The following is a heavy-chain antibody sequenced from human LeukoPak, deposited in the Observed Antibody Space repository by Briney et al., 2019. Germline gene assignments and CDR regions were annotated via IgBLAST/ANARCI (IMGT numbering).Heavy chain of an antibody. V-gene: IGHV3-73*01. CDR2: IRTKPNNYAT. Sequence: GGSLRLSCAASGFTFSGSAMHWVRQASGKGLEWVGRIRTKPNNYATAYAASVTGRFTISRDDSKNTAYLQMNSLKTEDTAVYYCTTASYSSSEIAAAGTRSPYAFDIWGQGTMVTVSS. J-gene: IGHJ3*02. CDR1: GFTFSGSA. CDR3: TTASYSSSEIAAAGTRSPYAFDI. D-gene: IGHD6-13*01.